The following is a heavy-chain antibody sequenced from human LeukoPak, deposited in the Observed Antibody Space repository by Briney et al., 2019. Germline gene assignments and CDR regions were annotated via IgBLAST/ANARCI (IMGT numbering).Heavy chain of an antibody. CDR3: ARHVAAVDWFDP. D-gene: IGHD4-23*01. CDR1: GGSISSGGYY. J-gene: IGHJ5*02. V-gene: IGHV4-61*08. Sequence: KSSETLSLTCTVSGGSISSGGYYWSWIRQPPGKGLEWIGYIYYSGSTNYNPSLKSRVTISVDTSKNQFSLKLSSVTAADTAVYYCARHVAAVDWFDPWGQGTLVTVSS. CDR2: IYYSGST.